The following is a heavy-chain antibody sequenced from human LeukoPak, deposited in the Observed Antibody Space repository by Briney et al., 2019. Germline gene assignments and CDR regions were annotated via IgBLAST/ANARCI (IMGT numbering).Heavy chain of an antibody. J-gene: IGHJ5*02. CDR1: GFIVSGDF. V-gene: IGHV3-53*01. Sequence: GGSLRLSCAASGFIVSGDFMSWVRQAPGKGLEWVSVIYSDGSTYYADSVEGRFTISRDNSKNTLYLQMNSLRAEDTAVYYCAKIAVAGKTNWFDPWGQGTLVTVSS. D-gene: IGHD6-19*01. CDR3: AKIAVAGKTNWFDP. CDR2: IYSDGST.